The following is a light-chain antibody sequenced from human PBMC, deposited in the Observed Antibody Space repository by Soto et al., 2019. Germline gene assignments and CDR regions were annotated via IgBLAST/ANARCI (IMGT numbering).Light chain of an antibody. V-gene: IGLV7-46*01. CDR3: LLRFDIPRPYWV. CDR1: TGSVTSGHY. CDR2: DTS. J-gene: IGLJ3*02. Sequence: QAVVTQPPSLTVSPGGTVTLTCGSTTGSVTSGHYPYWFQQKPGQAPTLLIYDTSTKHSGTPARFSGSLLGGKAALTLSGAQLYDEAEYYCLLRFDIPRPYWVFGAGTKVTVL.